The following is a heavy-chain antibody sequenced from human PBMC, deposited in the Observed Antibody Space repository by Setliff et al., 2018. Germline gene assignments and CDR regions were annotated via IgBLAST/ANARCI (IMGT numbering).Heavy chain of an antibody. D-gene: IGHD2-2*01. J-gene: IGHJ4*02. CDR3: VRGEMFSTSPRAD. CDR2: IRFDGTIK. V-gene: IGHV3-30*02. CDR1: RITFSSFA. Sequence: GGSLRLSCAASRITFSSFAMHWVRQAPGKGLEWVGFIRFDGTIKDHADSVKGRFTISRDNSKNTLYLQMDSLRVEDTAVYYCVRGEMFSTSPRADWGQGTQVTVSS.